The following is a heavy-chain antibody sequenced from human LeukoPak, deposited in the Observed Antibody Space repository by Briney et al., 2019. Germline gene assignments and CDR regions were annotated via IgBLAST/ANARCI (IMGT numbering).Heavy chain of an antibody. CDR1: GGTFSSYA. CDR3: ARVDLHGYSYGYIDY. J-gene: IGHJ4*02. Sequence: ASVKVSCKASGGTFSSYAVSWVRQAPGQGLEWMGRIIPILGIANYAQKFQGRVTITADKSTSTAYMELSSLRSKDTAVYYCARVDLHGYSYGYIDYWGQGTLVTVSS. V-gene: IGHV1-69*04. D-gene: IGHD5-18*01. CDR2: IIPILGIA.